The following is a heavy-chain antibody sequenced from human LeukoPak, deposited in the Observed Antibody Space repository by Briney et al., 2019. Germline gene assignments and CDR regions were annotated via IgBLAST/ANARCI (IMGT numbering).Heavy chain of an antibody. D-gene: IGHD2-8*01. V-gene: IGHV1-18*01. CDR3: ARAPYCTNGVCYTWDY. CDR2: ISAYNGNT. J-gene: IGHJ4*02. Sequence: ASVKVSCKASGYTFTSYGISWVRQAPGQGLEWMGWISAYNGNTNYAQKLQGRVTMTTDTSTSTAYMELRSLRSDDTAVYYCARAPYCTNGVCYTWDYWGQGTLVTVSS. CDR1: GYTFTSYG.